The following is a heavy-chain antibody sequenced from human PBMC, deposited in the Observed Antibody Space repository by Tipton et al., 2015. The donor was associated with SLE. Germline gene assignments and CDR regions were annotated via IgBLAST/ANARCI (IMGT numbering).Heavy chain of an antibody. CDR1: GFTFSSNY. CDR2: IYSGGST. CDR3: ARAKAVAMESYYYYYMDV. J-gene: IGHJ6*03. D-gene: IGHD6-19*01. V-gene: IGHV3-66*02. Sequence: SLRLSCAASGFTFSSNYMSWVRQAPGKGLEWVSVIYSGGSTYYADSVKGRFTISRRNSKNTLYLQMNSLRAEDTAVYYCARAKAVAMESYYYYYMDVWGKGTTVTVSS.